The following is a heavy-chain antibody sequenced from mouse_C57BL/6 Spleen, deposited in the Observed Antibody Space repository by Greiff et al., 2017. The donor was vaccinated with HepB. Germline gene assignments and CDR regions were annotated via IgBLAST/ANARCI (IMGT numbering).Heavy chain of an antibody. CDR1: GYTFTSYW. D-gene: IGHD2-4*01. CDR2: IYPGSGST. Sequence: VHLVESGAELVKPGASVKMSCKASGYTFTSYWITWVKQRPGQGLEWIGDIYPGSGSTNYNEKFKSKATLTVDTSSSTAYMKLISLTSEDSAVYYDARYDYVLAYWGQGTLVTVSA. CDR3: ARYDYVLAY. V-gene: IGHV1-55*01. J-gene: IGHJ3*01.